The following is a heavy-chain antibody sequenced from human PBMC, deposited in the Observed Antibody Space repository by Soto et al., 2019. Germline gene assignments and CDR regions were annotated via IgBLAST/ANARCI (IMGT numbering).Heavy chain of an antibody. CDR1: GFSVSSNY. V-gene: IGHV3-53*01. Sequence: PGGSLRLSCAASGFSVSSNYMSWVRQAPGKGLEGVSVIYSGGSTYHADSVRGRFSISRDNSKNTLYLQMRSLRAEDTAVYYCARDPPATRHGMDVWGQGTTVTVSS. CDR2: IYSGGST. CDR3: ARDPPATRHGMDV. J-gene: IGHJ6*02.